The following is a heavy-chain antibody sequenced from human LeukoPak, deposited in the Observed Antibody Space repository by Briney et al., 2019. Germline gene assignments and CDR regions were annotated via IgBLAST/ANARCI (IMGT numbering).Heavy chain of an antibody. Sequence: SETLSLTCTVSGGSISSYYWSWIRQPPGKGLEWIGYIYYSGSTNYNPALKSRVTISVDTSKNQFSLKLSSVTAADTAVYYCARQVGATSGDRWKTDAFDIWGQGTMVTVSS. V-gene: IGHV4-59*08. J-gene: IGHJ3*02. D-gene: IGHD1-26*01. CDR1: GGSISSYY. CDR3: ARQVGATSGDRWKTDAFDI. CDR2: IYYSGST.